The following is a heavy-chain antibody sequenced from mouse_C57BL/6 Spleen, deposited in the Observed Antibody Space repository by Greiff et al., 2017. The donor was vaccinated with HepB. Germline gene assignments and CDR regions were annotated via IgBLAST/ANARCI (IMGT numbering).Heavy chain of an antibody. CDR1: GFNIKDDY. Sequence: EVQGVESGAELVRPGASVKLSCTASGFNIKDDYMHWVKQRPEQGLEWIGWIDPENGDTEYASKFQGKATITADTSSNTAYLQLSSLTSEDTAVYYCTQDWYFDVWGTGTTVTVSS. J-gene: IGHJ1*03. CDR3: TQDWYFDV. CDR2: IDPENGDT. V-gene: IGHV14-4*01.